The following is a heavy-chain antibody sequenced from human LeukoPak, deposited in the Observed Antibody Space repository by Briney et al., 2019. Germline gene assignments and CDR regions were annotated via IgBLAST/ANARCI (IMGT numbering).Heavy chain of an antibody. Sequence: PSETLSLTCTVSGGSISSYYWSWIRQPPGKGLEWIGYIYYSGSTNYNPSLKSRVTMSVDTSKNQFSLKLSSVTAADTAVYYCARALGVVIPASIGYYFDYWGQGTLVTVSS. CDR2: IYYSGST. CDR1: GGSISSYY. J-gene: IGHJ4*02. V-gene: IGHV4-59*12. D-gene: IGHD2-2*01. CDR3: ARALGVVIPASIGYYFDY.